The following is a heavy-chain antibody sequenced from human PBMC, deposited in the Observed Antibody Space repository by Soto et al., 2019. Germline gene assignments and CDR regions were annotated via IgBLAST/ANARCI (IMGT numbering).Heavy chain of an antibody. Sequence: GASVKVSCKASGYTFTGYYVNWVREAPGQGLEWMGWINPETGGTSYAQKFQGRVTLSRDTSINTAYLELSSLRFDDAAVYFCARERFHVISDGIDVWGQGTTVTVSS. CDR1: GYTFTGYY. V-gene: IGHV1-2*02. CDR3: ARERFHVISDGIDV. D-gene: IGHD3-16*01. CDR2: INPETGGT. J-gene: IGHJ6*02.